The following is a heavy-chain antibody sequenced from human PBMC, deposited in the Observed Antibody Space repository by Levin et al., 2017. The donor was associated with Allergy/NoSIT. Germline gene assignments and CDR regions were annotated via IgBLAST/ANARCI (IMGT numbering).Heavy chain of an antibody. V-gene: IGHV3-30-3*01. CDR3: ARDFNYFFDS. J-gene: IGHJ4*02. D-gene: IGHD5-24*01. Sequence: GGSLRLSCAASGFTFSSYAMHWVRQAPGKGLEWVAIISYEGSNKYYADSVKGRFTISRDNSKNTLYLQMNSLRAEDTAVYYCARDFNYFFDSWGQGTLVTVSS. CDR1: GFTFSSYA. CDR2: ISYEGSNK.